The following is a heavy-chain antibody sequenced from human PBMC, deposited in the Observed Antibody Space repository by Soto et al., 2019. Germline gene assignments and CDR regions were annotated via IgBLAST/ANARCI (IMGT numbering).Heavy chain of an antibody. D-gene: IGHD3-10*01. J-gene: IGHJ4*02. CDR3: ARDIGSYAYGEGY. Sequence: ETLSLTCSVSGGSINSYWWSWIRQPAGKGLEWIGRVYSSGTTDYNPSLNSRATLSVETSKNQFSLKLSSVTAADTAVYYCARDIGSYAYGEGYWGQGIQVTVS. CDR1: GGSINSYW. CDR2: VYSSGTT. V-gene: IGHV4-4*07.